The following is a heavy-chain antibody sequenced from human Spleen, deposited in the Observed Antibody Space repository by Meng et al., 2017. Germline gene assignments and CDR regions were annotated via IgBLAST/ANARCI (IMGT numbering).Heavy chain of an antibody. CDR2: IYYSGST. CDR1: GGSFSDYY. Sequence: SETLSLTCVVSGGSFSDYYWSWVRQPPGKGLEWIGYIYYSGSTNYNPSLKSRVTISVDTSKNQFSLKLSSVTAADTAVYYCARQEGVTISYGMDVWGQGTTVTVSS. CDR3: ARQEGVTISYGMDV. D-gene: IGHD4-17*01. J-gene: IGHJ6*02. V-gene: IGHV4-59*01.